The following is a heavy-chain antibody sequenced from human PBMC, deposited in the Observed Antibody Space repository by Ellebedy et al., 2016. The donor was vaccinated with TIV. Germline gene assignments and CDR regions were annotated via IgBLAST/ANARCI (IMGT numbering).Heavy chain of an antibody. V-gene: IGHV4-59*01. CDR2: IHYSGSI. D-gene: IGHD1-1*01. CDR3: ARDRLWGNWRYKGNWLDP. Sequence: SETLSLTCTVSGGSISDSSWSWIRQAPGKGLEWIAYIHYSGSIDYSPSLKSRLTVSRDTSKNEVSLSVTSVTAADTAVYYCARDRLWGNWRYKGNWLDPWGQGTLVTVSS. J-gene: IGHJ5*02. CDR1: GGSISDSS.